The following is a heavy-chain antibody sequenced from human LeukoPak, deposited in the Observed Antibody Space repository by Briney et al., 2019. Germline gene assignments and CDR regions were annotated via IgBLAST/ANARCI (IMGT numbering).Heavy chain of an antibody. CDR1: GFTFSSYA. D-gene: IGHD6-13*01. V-gene: IGHV3-23*01. CDR3: AKDRRQQLVKYYFDY. Sequence: PGGSLRLSCVGSGFTFSSYAMSWVRQAPGKGLEWVSAISGSGGSTYYADSVKGRFTISRDNSKNTLYLQMNSLRAEDTAVYYCAKDRRQQLVKYYFDYWGQGTLVTVSS. CDR2: ISGSGGST. J-gene: IGHJ4*02.